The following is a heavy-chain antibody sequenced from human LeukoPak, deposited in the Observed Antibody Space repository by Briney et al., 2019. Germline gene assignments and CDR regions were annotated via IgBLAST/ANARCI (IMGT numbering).Heavy chain of an antibody. CDR2: MFHGGNT. CDR3: ARTLYCSGATCISPELLDT. CDR1: GYSISSGYH. D-gene: IGHD2-15*01. J-gene: IGHJ5*02. V-gene: IGHV4-38-2*01. Sequence: PSETLSLTCAVSGYSISSGYHWGWVRQPPGKGPVWIGSMFHGGNTYCNPSLKSRVTMSIDTSMNQFSLNLTSVTAADTAVYFCARTLYCSGATCISPELLDTWGQGTLVTVSS.